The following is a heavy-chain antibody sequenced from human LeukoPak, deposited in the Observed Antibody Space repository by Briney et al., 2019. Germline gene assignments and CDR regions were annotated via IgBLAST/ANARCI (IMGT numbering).Heavy chain of an antibody. CDR3: VVQAALGTSGV. D-gene: IGHD6-13*01. Sequence: GESLKISCEGSGYSFDTYWIGWVRQMPGKGLEWMGNIYPGDSDRRYSPSFQGLVTISADKSVSTAYLQWSSLRASDTAIYYCVVQAALGTSGVWGQGTTVTVSS. J-gene: IGHJ6*02. CDR1: GYSFDTYW. V-gene: IGHV5-51*01. CDR2: IYPGDSDR.